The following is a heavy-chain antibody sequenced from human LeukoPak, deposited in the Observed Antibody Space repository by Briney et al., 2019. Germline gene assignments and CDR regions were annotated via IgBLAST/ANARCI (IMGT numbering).Heavy chain of an antibody. J-gene: IGHJ4*02. V-gene: IGHV1-69*05. Sequence: ASVEVSCKASGGTFSSYAISWVRQAPGQGLEWMGGIIPIFGTANYAQKFQGRVTITTDESTSTAYMELSSLRSEDTAVYYCARELGHYDILTGYYRGYFDYWGQGTLVTVSS. D-gene: IGHD3-9*01. CDR1: GGTFSSYA. CDR2: IIPIFGTA. CDR3: ARELGHYDILTGYYRGYFDY.